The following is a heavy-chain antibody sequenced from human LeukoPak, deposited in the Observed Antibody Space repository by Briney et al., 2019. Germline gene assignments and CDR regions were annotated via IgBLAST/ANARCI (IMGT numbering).Heavy chain of an antibody. CDR2: IYYSGST. D-gene: IGHD4-17*01. CDR3: ARGLRFHDY. Sequence: PSETLSLTCTVSGGSISSYYWSWIRQPPGKGLEWIGYIYYSGSTNYNPSLKSRVTISVDTSKNQFSLKLSSVTAADTAVYYCARGLRFHDYWGQGTLVTVSS. J-gene: IGHJ4*02. CDR1: GGSISSYY. V-gene: IGHV4-59*01.